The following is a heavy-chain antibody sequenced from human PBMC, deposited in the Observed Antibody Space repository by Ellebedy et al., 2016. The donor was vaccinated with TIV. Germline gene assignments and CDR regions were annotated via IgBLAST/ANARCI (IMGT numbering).Heavy chain of an antibody. CDR3: AKDDYYDSSGYFDY. CDR1: GFTFSSYA. Sequence: PGGSLRLSCAASGFTFSSYAMSRVRQAPGKGLEWVSAISGSGGSTYYAYSVKGRFTISRDNSKNTLYLQMNSLRAEDTAVYYCAKDDYYDSSGYFDYWGQGTLVTVSS. D-gene: IGHD3-22*01. J-gene: IGHJ4*02. CDR2: ISGSGGST. V-gene: IGHV3-23*01.